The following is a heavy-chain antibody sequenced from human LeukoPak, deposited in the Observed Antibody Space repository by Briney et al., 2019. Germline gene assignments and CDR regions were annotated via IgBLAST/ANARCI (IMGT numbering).Heavy chain of an antibody. CDR1: GGSISSYY. V-gene: IGHV4-59*12. D-gene: IGHD6-19*01. Sequence: PSETLSLTCTVSGGSISSYYWSWIRQPPGKGLEWIGYIYYSGSTNYNPSLKSRVTISVDTSKNQFSLKLSSVTAADTAVYYCASTLPRIAVAGKGRDFQHWGQGTLVTVSS. CDR3: ASTLPRIAVAGKGRDFQH. J-gene: IGHJ1*01. CDR2: IYYSGST.